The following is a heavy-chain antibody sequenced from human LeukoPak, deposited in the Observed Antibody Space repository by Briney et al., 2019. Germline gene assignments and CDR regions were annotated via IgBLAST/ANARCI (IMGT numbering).Heavy chain of an antibody. D-gene: IGHD5-12*01. V-gene: IGHV4-39*07. CDR2: IYYSGST. CDR1: GGSISSSSYY. CDR3: ARMYSGYDLRGFDY. Sequence: SETLSLTCTVSGGSISSSSYYGGWIRQPPGKGLEWIGSIYYSGSTYYNPSLKSRVTISVDTSKNQFSLKLSSVTAADTAVYYCARMYSGYDLRGFDYWGQGTLVTVSS. J-gene: IGHJ4*02.